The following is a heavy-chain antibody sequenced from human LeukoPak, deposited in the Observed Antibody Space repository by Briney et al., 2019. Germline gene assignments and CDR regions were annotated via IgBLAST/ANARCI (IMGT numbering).Heavy chain of an antibody. Sequence: GGSLRLSCAASGFTFSSYSMNWVRQAPGKGLEWVSSVSSSSSYIYYADSVKGRFTISRDNAKNSLYLQMNSLRAGDTAVYYCARDGTWELDYWGQGTLVTVSS. CDR2: VSSSSSYI. CDR3: ARDGTWELDY. D-gene: IGHD1-26*01. CDR1: GFTFSSYS. V-gene: IGHV3-21*01. J-gene: IGHJ4*02.